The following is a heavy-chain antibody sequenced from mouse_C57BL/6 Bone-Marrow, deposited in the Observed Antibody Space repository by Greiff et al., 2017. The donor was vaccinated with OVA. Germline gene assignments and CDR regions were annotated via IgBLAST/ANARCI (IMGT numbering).Heavy chain of an antibody. CDR2: IYPGDGDT. D-gene: IGHD2-12*01. Sequence: QVTLKESGAELVKPGASVKISCKASGYAFSSYWMNWVKQRPGKGLEWIGQIYPGDGDTNYNGKFKGKATLTADKSSSTAYMQLSSLTSEDSAVYFCARYEDHGWFAYWGQGTLVTVSA. CDR1: GYAFSSYW. J-gene: IGHJ3*01. V-gene: IGHV1-80*01. CDR3: ARYEDHGWFAY.